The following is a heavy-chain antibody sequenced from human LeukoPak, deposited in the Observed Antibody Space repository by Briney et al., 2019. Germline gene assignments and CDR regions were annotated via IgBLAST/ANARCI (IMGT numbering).Heavy chain of an antibody. Sequence: GGSLRLSCAASGFTFSSYGMHWVRQAPGKGLEWVAFIRYDGSNKYYADSVKGRFTISRDNSKNTLYLQMNSLRAEDTAVYYCARIMVRGVNVDYWGQGTLVTVSS. CDR2: IRYDGSNK. CDR3: ARIMVRGVNVDY. V-gene: IGHV3-30*02. J-gene: IGHJ4*02. D-gene: IGHD3-10*01. CDR1: GFTFSSYG.